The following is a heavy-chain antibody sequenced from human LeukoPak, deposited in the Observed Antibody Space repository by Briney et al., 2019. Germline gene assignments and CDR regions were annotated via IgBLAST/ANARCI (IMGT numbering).Heavy chain of an antibody. CDR3: ARLFPIVVVVAATPGAVDY. J-gene: IGHJ4*02. Sequence: GASVKVSCKASGYTFTGYDMHWVRQAPGQGLEWMGWINPNSGGTNYAQKFQGRVTMTRDTSISTAYMELSRLRSDDTAVYYCARLFPIVVVVAATPGAVDYWGQGTLVTVSS. D-gene: IGHD2-15*01. V-gene: IGHV1-2*02. CDR2: INPNSGGT. CDR1: GYTFTGYD.